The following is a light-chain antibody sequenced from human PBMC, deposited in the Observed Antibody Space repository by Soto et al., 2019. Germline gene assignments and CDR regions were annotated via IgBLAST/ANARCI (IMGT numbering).Light chain of an antibody. CDR3: QQYGNSIPIT. Sequence: VLTKSPGTLSLSPGERATLSCRASQSVSTSFLAWYQQKPGQAPRLLIYGAFSRATGIPDRFSGSGSGTDFTLTISRLEPEDFAVYYCQQYGNSIPITFGQGTRLEIK. CDR1: QSVSTSF. J-gene: IGKJ5*01. V-gene: IGKV3-20*01. CDR2: GAF.